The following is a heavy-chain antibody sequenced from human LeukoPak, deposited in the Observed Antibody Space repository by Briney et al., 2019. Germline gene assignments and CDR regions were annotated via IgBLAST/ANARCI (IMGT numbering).Heavy chain of an antibody. Sequence: GGSLRLSCAASGFTFSSYAMHWVRQAPGKGLEWVAVVSYDGSNKYYADSVKGRFTISRDNSKNTLYLQMNSLRAEDTAVYYCARDMDYYDSSGYSYWGQGTLVTVSS. D-gene: IGHD3-22*01. J-gene: IGHJ4*02. CDR2: VSYDGSNK. V-gene: IGHV3-30*04. CDR3: ARDMDYYDSSGYSY. CDR1: GFTFSSYA.